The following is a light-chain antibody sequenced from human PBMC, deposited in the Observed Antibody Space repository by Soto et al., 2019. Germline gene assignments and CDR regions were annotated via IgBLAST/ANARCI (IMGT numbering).Light chain of an antibody. Sequence: EIVMTQSPATLSVSPGERATLSCRASQSISINLAWYQQKPGQAPRLLIYGASTRATGIPARFSGSGSGTEFTLTISSLQCEDFAVYYCQQYSKWPPLTFGGGTKVEIK. J-gene: IGKJ4*01. CDR3: QQYSKWPPLT. V-gene: IGKV3-15*01. CDR1: QSISIN. CDR2: GAS.